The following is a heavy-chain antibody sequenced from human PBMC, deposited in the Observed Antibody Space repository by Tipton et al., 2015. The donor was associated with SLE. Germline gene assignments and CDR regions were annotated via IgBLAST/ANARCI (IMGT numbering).Heavy chain of an antibody. CDR1: GFSFSTYA. V-gene: IGHV3-23*03. J-gene: IGHJ6*02. Sequence: RLSCAASGFSFSTYAMTWVRQAPGKGLEWVSVIYRGGSTYYADSVKGRFTISRDNSKNTLYLQMNSLRAEDTAVYYCAKAIAAAGTDYYYGMDVWGQGTTVTVSS. CDR2: IYRGGST. D-gene: IGHD6-13*01. CDR3: AKAIAAAGTDYYYGMDV.